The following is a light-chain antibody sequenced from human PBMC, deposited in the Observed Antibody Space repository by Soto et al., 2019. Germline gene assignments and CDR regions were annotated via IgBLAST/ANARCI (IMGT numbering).Light chain of an antibody. Sequence: DIQMTQSPSPVSASLGDRVTITCRASEGIDSWLAWYQQKPGEAPKLLISAASSLQSGVPTRFSGSGFGTDFTLTISNLQPEDSATYYCQQGIHFPLAFGAGTKVEIK. V-gene: IGKV1-12*01. CDR2: AAS. CDR1: EGIDSW. J-gene: IGKJ4*01. CDR3: QQGIHFPLA.